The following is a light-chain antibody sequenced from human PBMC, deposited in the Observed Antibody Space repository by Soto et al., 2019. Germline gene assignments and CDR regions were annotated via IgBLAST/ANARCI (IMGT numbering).Light chain of an antibody. CDR2: GAS. Sequence: EVVLTQSPGTLSLSPGERATLSCTASQSVSSSYLAWYQQKPGQAPRLLIYGASSRATGISDMFSGSGSGTDFTLTLSRLEPEDFAVYYCQQYCSSPPYTFGQGTKLEIK. CDR1: QSVSSSY. J-gene: IGKJ2*01. V-gene: IGKV3-20*01. CDR3: QQYCSSPPYT.